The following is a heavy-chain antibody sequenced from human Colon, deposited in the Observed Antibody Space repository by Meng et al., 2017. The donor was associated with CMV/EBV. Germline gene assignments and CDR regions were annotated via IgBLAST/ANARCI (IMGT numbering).Heavy chain of an antibody. CDR2: ISGDAEST. Sequence: GGSLRLSCKTSGFTFASYGMTWVRQAPGKGLEWVSAISGDAESTYYADSVKGRFTISRDKSENTVYLQMNSLGAEDTAVYYCARPMARGILNYYYYGLDVWGQGTTVTVSS. CDR3: ARPMARGILNYYYYGLDV. J-gene: IGHJ6*02. CDR1: GFTFASYG. V-gene: IGHV3-23*01. D-gene: IGHD3-10*01.